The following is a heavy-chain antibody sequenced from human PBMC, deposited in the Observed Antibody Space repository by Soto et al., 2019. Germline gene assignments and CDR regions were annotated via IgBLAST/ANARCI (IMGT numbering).Heavy chain of an antibody. D-gene: IGHD2-15*01. CDR1: GYAFTSYG. J-gene: IGHJ3*01. CDR3: AKDAHEAAPSDV. V-gene: IGHV1-18*01. CDR2: MSTYNENK. Sequence: ASVKVSCKASGYAFTSYGINWVRRAPGQGLEWVGWMSTYNENKVYAQKLQGRVAMTMDAATSTAYLDLRHLISDDSAVYYCAKDAHEAAPSDVCGQGTMVTVSS.